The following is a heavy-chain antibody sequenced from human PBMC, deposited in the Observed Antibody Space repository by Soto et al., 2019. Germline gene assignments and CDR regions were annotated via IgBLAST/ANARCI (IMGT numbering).Heavy chain of an antibody. V-gene: IGHV1-46*01. CDR2: INPSGGST. CDR1: GYTFTSYY. CDR3: ARGKYSSGSLRLPDAFDI. Sequence: VKVSCKASGYTFTSYYMHWVRQAPGQGLEWMGIINPSGGSTSYAQKFQGRVTMTRDTSTSTVYMELSSLRSEDTAVYYCARGKYSSGSLRLPDAFDIWGQGTMVTVSS. J-gene: IGHJ3*02. D-gene: IGHD3-22*01.